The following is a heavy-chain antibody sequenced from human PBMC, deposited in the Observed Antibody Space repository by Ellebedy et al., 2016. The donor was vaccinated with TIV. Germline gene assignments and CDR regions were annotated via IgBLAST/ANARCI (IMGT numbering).Heavy chain of an antibody. D-gene: IGHD5-18*01. J-gene: IGHJ4*02. CDR3: AKDRTPGDGYWVFDN. CDR1: GFTFSNYA. V-gene: IGHV3-23*01. CDR2: ISHTGTRT. Sequence: PGGSLRLSCAASGFTFSNYAMSWVRQAPGKGLEWVSTISHTGTRTYYANSVEGRFIISRDNSKRKLYLQMNSLRAEDTAVYFCAKDRTPGDGYWVFDNWGQGTLVSVSS.